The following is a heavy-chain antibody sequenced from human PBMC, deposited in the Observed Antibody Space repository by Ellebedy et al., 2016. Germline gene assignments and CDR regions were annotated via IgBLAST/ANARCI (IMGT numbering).Heavy chain of an antibody. CDR2: IYYNGST. J-gene: IGHJ4*02. CDR1: GGSISSGDYY. Sequence: SETLSLXXTVSGGSISSGDYYWSWIRQPPGKGLEWIGYIYYNGSTYYNPSLKSRVTISVDTSKNQFSLKLSSVTAADTAVYYCARGDYYDSSGYLIGFDYWGQGTLVTVSS. CDR3: ARGDYYDSSGYLIGFDY. D-gene: IGHD3-22*01. V-gene: IGHV4-30-4*08.